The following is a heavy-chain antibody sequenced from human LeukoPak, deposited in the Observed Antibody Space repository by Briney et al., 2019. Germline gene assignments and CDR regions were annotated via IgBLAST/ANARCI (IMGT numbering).Heavy chain of an antibody. CDR1: GGSFSGYY. CDR3: ARTKYSSSWYAKLYYFDY. V-gene: IGHV4-34*01. CDR2: INHSGST. J-gene: IGHJ4*02. D-gene: IGHD6-13*01. Sequence: SETPSLTCAVYGGSFSGYYWSWIRQPPGKGLEWIGEINHSGSTNYNPSLKSRVTISVDTSKNQFSLKLSSVTAADTAVYYCARTKYSSSWYAKLYYFDYWGQGTLVTVSS.